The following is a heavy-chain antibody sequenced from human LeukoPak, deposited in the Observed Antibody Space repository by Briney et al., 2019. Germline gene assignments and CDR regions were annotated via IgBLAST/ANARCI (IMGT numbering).Heavy chain of an antibody. J-gene: IGHJ5*02. CDR1: SGSISNFY. Sequence: SETLSLTCTVSSGSISNFYWSWIRQPVGEGLEWIGHIYASGSTNYNPSLRSRVTMSVDTSKNQFSLKLSSVTAADTAVYYCARESHYGGWFDPWGQGTLVTVSS. D-gene: IGHD4-17*01. V-gene: IGHV4-4*07. CDR2: IYASGST. CDR3: ARESHYGGWFDP.